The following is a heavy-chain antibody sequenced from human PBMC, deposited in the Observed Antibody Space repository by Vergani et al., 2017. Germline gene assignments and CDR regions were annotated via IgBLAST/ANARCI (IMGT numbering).Heavy chain of an antibody. Sequence: QVQLQQWGAGLLKPSETLSLTCTVSGGSISSSSYYWGWIRQPPGKGLEWIGSIYYSGSTYYNPSLKSRVTISVDTSKNQFSLKLSSVTAADTAVYYCARLNPIAPPYYFDYWGQGTLVTVSS. V-gene: IGHV4-39*01. CDR2: IYYSGST. CDR1: GGSISSSSYY. CDR3: ARLNPIAPPYYFDY. J-gene: IGHJ4*02. D-gene: IGHD1-14*01.